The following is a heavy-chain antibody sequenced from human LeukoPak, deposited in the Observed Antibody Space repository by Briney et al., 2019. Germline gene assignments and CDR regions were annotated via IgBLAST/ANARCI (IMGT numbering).Heavy chain of an antibody. CDR2: ISAYNGNT. Sequence: GASVKVSCKASGYTFTSYGISWVRQAPGQGLEWMGWISAYNGNTNYAQKFQGRVTMTRNTSISTAYMELSSLRSEDTAVYYCARGLTVAGVYYYYYYYMDVWGKGTTVTVSS. J-gene: IGHJ6*03. CDR3: ARGLTVAGVYYYYYYYMDV. D-gene: IGHD6-19*01. V-gene: IGHV1-18*01. CDR1: GYTFTSYG.